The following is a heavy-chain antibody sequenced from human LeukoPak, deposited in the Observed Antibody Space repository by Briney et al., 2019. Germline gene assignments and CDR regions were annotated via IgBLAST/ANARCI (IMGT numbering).Heavy chain of an antibody. CDR2: ISGSGGST. D-gene: IGHD6-19*01. CDR3: AKDRGSSGWSADDY. J-gene: IGHJ4*02. CDR1: GFTFSSYA. V-gene: IGHV3-23*01. Sequence: PGGSLRLSCAASGFTFSSYAMSWVRQAPGKGLEWVSAISGSGGSTYYADSVKGRFTISRDNSKNTLYLQMNSLRAEDTAVYYCAKDRGSSGWSADDYRGQGTLVTVSS.